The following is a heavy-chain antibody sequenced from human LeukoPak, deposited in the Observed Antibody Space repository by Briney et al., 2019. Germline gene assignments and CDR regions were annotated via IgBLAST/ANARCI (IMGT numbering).Heavy chain of an antibody. J-gene: IGHJ4*02. Sequence: SETLSLTCTVSGGSISSYYWTWIRQPAGKGLEWIGRMYISGETNYNPSLKSRVTISVDTSKNQFSLKLSSVTAADTAVYYCAAHSSSWYPFDYWGQGTLVTVSS. CDR3: AAHSSSWYPFDY. V-gene: IGHV4-4*07. CDR2: MYISGET. D-gene: IGHD6-13*01. CDR1: GGSISSYY.